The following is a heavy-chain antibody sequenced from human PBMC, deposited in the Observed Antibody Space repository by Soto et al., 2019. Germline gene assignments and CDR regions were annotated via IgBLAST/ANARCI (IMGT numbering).Heavy chain of an antibody. CDR1: GFTFSSYA. Sequence: GGSLRLSCAASGFTFSSYAMSWVRQAPGKGLEWVSAISGSGGSTYYADSVKGRFTISRDNSKNTLYLQMNSLRAEDTAVYYCAKDGRFGRGIQLWLPRRSSQGPDDYWGQGTLVTVSS. D-gene: IGHD5-18*01. CDR2: ISGSGGST. J-gene: IGHJ4*02. V-gene: IGHV3-23*01. CDR3: AKDGRFGRGIQLWLPRRSSQGPDDY.